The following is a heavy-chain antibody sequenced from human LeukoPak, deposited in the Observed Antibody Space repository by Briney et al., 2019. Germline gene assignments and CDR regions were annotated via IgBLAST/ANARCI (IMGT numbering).Heavy chain of an antibody. D-gene: IGHD2-2*01. CDR1: GGSISSGGYY. V-gene: IGHV4-31*03. CDR2: IYYSGST. CDR3: ARSVVPAAAPRYYFDY. J-gene: IGHJ4*02. Sequence: SETLSLTCTVSGGSISSGGYYWSWIRQHPGKGLEWIGYIYYSGSTYYNPSLKSRVTISVDTSKNQFSLKLSSVTAADTAVYYCARSVVPAAAPRYYFDYWGQGTLVTVSS.